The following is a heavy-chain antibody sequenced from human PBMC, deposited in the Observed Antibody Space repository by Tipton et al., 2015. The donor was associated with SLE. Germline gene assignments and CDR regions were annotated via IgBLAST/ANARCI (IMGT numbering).Heavy chain of an antibody. J-gene: IGHJ4*02. CDR1: GYSFTSYW. Sequence: VQLVQSGAEVKKPGESLKISCKGSGYSFTSYWIGWVRQMPGKGLEWMGIIYPSDSNTRYSPSFQGQVTISADKSISTAYLQWSSLKASDTAMYYCARGEYDFWSGYSFDYWGQGTLVTVSS. CDR2: IYPSDSNT. CDR3: ARGEYDFWSGYSFDY. V-gene: IGHV5-51*01. D-gene: IGHD3-3*01.